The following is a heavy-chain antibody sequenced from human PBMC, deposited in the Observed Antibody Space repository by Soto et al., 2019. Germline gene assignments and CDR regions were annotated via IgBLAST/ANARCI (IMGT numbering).Heavy chain of an antibody. CDR3: ARDCSGDGWCTPPR. CDR2: ISAYNGNT. V-gene: IGHV1-18*01. CDR1: GYTFTSFG. Sequence: QVQLVQSGTEVKKPGASVQVSCKASGYTFTSFGISWVRQAPGQGLEWMGWISAYNGNTNYAQRRQGRVTMTTDTSTSRADMQLRSPTSDDTAVYYSARDCSGDGWCTPPRWGQGTLVTVSS. J-gene: IGHJ4*02. D-gene: IGHD2-15*01.